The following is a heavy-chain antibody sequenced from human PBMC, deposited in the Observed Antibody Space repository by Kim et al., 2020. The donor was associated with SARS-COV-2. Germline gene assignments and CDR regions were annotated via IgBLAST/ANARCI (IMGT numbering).Heavy chain of an antibody. J-gene: IGHJ1*01. CDR3: TRGGNYEYFQH. D-gene: IGHD1-26*01. Sequence: IYYADSEKGRFTIARDNAKNSLYLPMKSQGSADTAAYYCTRGGNYEYFQHWGQGTLVTVPS. CDR2: I. V-gene: IGHV3-21*01.